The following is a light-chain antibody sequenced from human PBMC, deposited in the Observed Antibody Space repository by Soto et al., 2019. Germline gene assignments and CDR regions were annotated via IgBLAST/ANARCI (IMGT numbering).Light chain of an antibody. CDR2: LGS. CDR1: HILLHSNGYNY. CDR3: MQALQTPLT. Sequence: DVVMTQSPLSLPVTPGEPASISCISIHILLHSNGYNYLDWYLQKPGQSPQLLIYLGSNRASGVPDRFSGSGSGTDFTLKISRVEAEDVGVYYCMQALQTPLTFGGGTKVDIK. V-gene: IGKV2-28*01. J-gene: IGKJ4*01.